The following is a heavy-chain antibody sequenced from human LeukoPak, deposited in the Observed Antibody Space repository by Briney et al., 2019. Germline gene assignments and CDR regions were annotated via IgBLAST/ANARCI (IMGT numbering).Heavy chain of an antibody. D-gene: IGHD3-22*01. CDR3: VRRPVPRDWYYYDSSGSETAY. Sequence: SETLSLTCTVSGGSISSSSYYWGWIRQPPGKGLEWIGSIYYSGSTYYNPSLKSRVTISVDTSKNQFSLKLSSVTAADTAVYYCVRRPVPRDWYYYDSSGSETAYWGQGTLVTASS. V-gene: IGHV4-39*01. CDR1: GGSISSSSYY. J-gene: IGHJ4*02. CDR2: IYYSGST.